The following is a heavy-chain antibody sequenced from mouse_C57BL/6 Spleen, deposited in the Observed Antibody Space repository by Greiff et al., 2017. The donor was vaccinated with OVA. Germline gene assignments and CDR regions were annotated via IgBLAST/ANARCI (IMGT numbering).Heavy chain of an antibody. Sequence: QVQLQQSGPELVKPGASVKISCKASGYAFSSSWMNWVKQRPGKGLEWIGRIYPGDGDTNYNGKFKGKATLTADKSSSTAYMQLSSLTSEDSAVYFCAREGSSYLYYFDYWGQGTTLTVSS. D-gene: IGHD1-1*01. CDR2: IYPGDGDT. CDR1: GYAFSSSW. J-gene: IGHJ2*01. CDR3: AREGSSYLYYFDY. V-gene: IGHV1-82*01.